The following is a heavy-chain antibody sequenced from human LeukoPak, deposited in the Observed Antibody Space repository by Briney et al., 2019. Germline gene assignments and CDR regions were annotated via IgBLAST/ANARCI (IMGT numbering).Heavy chain of an antibody. CDR1: GFTVSSNY. J-gene: IGHJ6*03. CDR2: IYSGGST. V-gene: IGHV3-66*01. CDR3: AKGLRNYYDSSGSLSPLGMDV. Sequence: GGSLRLSCAASGFTVSSNYMSWVRQAPGKGLEWVSVIYSGGSTYYADSVKGRFTISRDNSKNTLYLQINSLRAEDTAVYYCAKGLRNYYDSSGSLSPLGMDVWGKGTTVTISS. D-gene: IGHD3-22*01.